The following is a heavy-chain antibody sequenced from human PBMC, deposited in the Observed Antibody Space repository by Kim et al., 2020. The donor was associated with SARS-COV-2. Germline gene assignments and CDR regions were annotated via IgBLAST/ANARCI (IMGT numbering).Heavy chain of an antibody. V-gene: IGHV4-39*01. J-gene: IGHJ4*02. CDR3: ARTYEGYANFYFDS. CDR1: GDSISSSHFY. Sequence: SETLSLTCTVSGDSISSSHFYWVWIRQPPGKELEGRGNIYYNGATYYNPSLKSRVTISLDTSKIQFSLRLFSVTAADTAVYYCARTYEGYANFYFDSWGQGTLVTVST. CDR2: IYYNGAT. D-gene: IGHD5-12*01.